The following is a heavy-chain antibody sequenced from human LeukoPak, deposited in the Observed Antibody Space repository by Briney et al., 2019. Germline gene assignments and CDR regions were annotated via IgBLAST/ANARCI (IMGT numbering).Heavy chain of an antibody. CDR3: ARDRFQFRGITGTPADYFDY. CDR1: GFTFSSYS. J-gene: IGHJ4*02. V-gene: IGHV3-21*01. CDR2: ISSSSSYI. Sequence: GGSLRLSCAASGFTFSSYSMNWVRQAPGKGLEWVSSISSSSSYIYYADSVKGRFTISRDNAKNSLYLQMNSLRAEDTAVYYCARDRFQFRGITGTPADYFDYWGQGTLVTVSS. D-gene: IGHD1-20*01.